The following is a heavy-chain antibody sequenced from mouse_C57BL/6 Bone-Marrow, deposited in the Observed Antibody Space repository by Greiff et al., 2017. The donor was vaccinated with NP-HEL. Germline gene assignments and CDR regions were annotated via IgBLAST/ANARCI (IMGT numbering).Heavy chain of an antibody. J-gene: IGHJ1*03. D-gene: IGHD1-1*01. Sequence: QVQLQQPGAELVRPGSSVKLSCKASGYTFTSYWMDWVKHRPGQGLEWIGNIDPSDSETHYNQKFKDKATLTVDKSSSTAYMQLSSLTSEDSAVYYCARTRAYYYSYWYFDVWGTGTTVTVSS. V-gene: IGHV1-61*01. CDR1: GYTFTSYW. CDR3: ARTRAYYYSYWYFDV. CDR2: IDPSDSET.